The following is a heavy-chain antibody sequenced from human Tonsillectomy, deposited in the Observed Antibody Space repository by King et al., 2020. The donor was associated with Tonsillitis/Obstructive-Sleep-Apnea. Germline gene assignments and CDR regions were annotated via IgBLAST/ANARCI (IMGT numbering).Heavy chain of an antibody. CDR1: GFTFSDYW. J-gene: IGHJ3*02. CDR3: ASDLEGAASDAFDI. CDR2: INGDGIST. D-gene: IGHD6-13*01. Sequence: VQLVESGGGLVQPGGSLRLSCAASGFTFSDYWMHWVRQAPGKGLVWVSRINGDGISTTYADSVKGRFTISRDNAKNTLYLQMNSLRAEDTAVYYCASDLEGAASDAFDIWGQGTMVTVSS. V-gene: IGHV3-74*01.